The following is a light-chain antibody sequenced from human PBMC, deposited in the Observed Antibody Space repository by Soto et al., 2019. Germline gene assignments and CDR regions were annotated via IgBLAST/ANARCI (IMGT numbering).Light chain of an antibody. CDR2: AAS. CDR3: QQSYSTPIT. J-gene: IGKJ5*01. Sequence: DIQLTQSPSFLSASVGDRVTITCRASQGISSYLAWYQQKPGKAPKLLIYAASTLQYGVPSRFSGSGSGTEFTLTISSLQPEDFATYYCQQSYSTPITFGQGTRLEI. CDR1: QGISSY. V-gene: IGKV1-9*01.